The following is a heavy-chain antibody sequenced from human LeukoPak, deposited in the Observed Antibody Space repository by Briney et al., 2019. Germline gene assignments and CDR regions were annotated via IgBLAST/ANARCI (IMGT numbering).Heavy chain of an antibody. CDR3: AKDIEVGLVPAAMRFDY. J-gene: IGHJ4*02. D-gene: IGHD2-2*01. Sequence: PGRSLRLSCAASGFTFDDYAMHWVRQAPGRGLEWVSGISWNSGSIGYADSVKGRFTISRDSAKNSLYLQMNSLRAEDTALYYCAKDIEVGLVPAAMRFDYWGQGTLVTVSS. V-gene: IGHV3-9*01. CDR1: GFTFDDYA. CDR2: ISWNSGSI.